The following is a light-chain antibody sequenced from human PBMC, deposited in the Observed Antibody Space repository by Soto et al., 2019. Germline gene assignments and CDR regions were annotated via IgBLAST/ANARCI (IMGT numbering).Light chain of an antibody. CDR3: QPASGFPST. Sequence: DIQMTQSPSSVSASVGDRVTITCRVSQDISRWLAWYQQKPGKAPKLLIYAASSLQSGVPSRFSGSASGTEFTLTISSLQPEDFATYYCQPASGFPSTFGQGTKLEIK. CDR1: QDISRW. J-gene: IGKJ2*01. CDR2: AAS. V-gene: IGKV1-12*02.